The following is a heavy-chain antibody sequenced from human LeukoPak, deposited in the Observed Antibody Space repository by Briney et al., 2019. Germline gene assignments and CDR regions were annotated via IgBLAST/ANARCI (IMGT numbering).Heavy chain of an antibody. CDR3: ARSQWLYYFDY. J-gene: IGHJ4*02. Sequence: SETLSLTCAVSGYSISSGYYWGWIQQPPGKGLEWIGSIYHSGSTYYNPSLKSRVTISVDTSKNQFSLKLSSVTAADTAVYYCARSQWLYYFDYWGQGTLVTVSS. CDR1: GYSISSGYY. D-gene: IGHD6-19*01. CDR2: IYHSGST. V-gene: IGHV4-38-2*01.